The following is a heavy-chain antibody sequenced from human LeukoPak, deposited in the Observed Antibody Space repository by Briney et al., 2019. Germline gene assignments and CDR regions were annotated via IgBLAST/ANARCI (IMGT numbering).Heavy chain of an antibody. J-gene: IGHJ4*02. V-gene: IGHV3-23*01. CDR3: AKTIGPPYYFDY. CDR2: ISGSGGTT. D-gene: IGHD2/OR15-2a*01. Sequence: GGSLRLSCTASGFTFSGYSMNWVRQAPGKGLEWVSGISGSGGTTYYADSVKGRFTISRDNSKNTLYLQMNSLRAEDTAVYYCAKTIGPPYYFDYWGQGTLVTVSS. CDR1: GFTFSGYS.